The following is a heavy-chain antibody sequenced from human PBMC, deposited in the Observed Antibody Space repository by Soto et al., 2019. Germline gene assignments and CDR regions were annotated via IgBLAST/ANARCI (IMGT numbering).Heavy chain of an antibody. CDR3: AREALSSGHCDY. Sequence: SETLSLTCTVSGGSVSSGSYYWGWIRQPPGKGLEWIGYVYYNGYTDYNPSLKSRVTISMDTSKNQFSLKLASVTAADTAVYYCAREALSSGHCDYWGQGILVTVSS. J-gene: IGHJ4*02. V-gene: IGHV4-61*01. CDR2: VYYNGYT. CDR1: GGSVSSGSYY. D-gene: IGHD3-10*01.